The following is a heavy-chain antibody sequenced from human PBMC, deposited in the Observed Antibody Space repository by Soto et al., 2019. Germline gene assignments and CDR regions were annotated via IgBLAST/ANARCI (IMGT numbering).Heavy chain of an antibody. D-gene: IGHD6-13*01. J-gene: IGHJ6*03. Sequence: PGGSLRLSCAASGFTCSSYVMSWVCQAPGKWLEWVSAISGSGGSTYYADSVKGRFTISRDNSKNTLYLQMDSLRAEDTAVYYYCARKGAAASYAHYYMAVRGRGTAVTVSS. CDR1: GFTCSSYV. CDR2: ISGSGGST. CDR3: CARKGAAASYAHYYMAV. V-gene: IGHV3-23*01.